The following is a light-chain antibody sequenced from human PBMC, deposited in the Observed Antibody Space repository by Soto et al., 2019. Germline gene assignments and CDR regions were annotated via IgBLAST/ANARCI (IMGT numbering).Light chain of an antibody. V-gene: IGLV4-69*01. CDR2: LNRDGSH. CDR3: QTWGTGIVI. J-gene: IGLJ2*01. CDR1: SGHSNYA. Sequence: QLVLTQSPSASASLGASVKLTCTLSSGHSNYAIAWHQQQPEKGPRYLMKLNRDGSHSKGDGIPNRFSGSSSGAERYLTISSLQSEDEADYYCQTWGTGIVIFGGGTKLDRP.